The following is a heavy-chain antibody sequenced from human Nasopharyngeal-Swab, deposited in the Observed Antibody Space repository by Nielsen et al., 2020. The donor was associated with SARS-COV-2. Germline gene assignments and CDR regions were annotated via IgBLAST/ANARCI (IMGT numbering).Heavy chain of an antibody. CDR1: GFTFSGYT. Sequence: GESLKISCAASGFTFSGYTMNWVRQAPGKGLEWISSISSTTPYIYYADSVKGRFTISRDNAKNSLYLQMNSLRAEDTAVYYCARSSIAAREYYYGMDVWGQGTTVTVSS. J-gene: IGHJ6*02. CDR3: ARSSIAAREYYYGMDV. D-gene: IGHD6-6*01. V-gene: IGHV3-21*04. CDR2: ISSTTPYI.